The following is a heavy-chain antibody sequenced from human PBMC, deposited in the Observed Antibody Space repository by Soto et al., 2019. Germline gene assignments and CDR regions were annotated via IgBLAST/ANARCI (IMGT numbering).Heavy chain of an antibody. J-gene: IGHJ4*02. CDR1: GFPFSSYG. V-gene: IGHV3-33*01. CDR3: ARQNVDRVATGERNYFDS. CDR2: TWYDVSNK. D-gene: IGHD5-12*01. Sequence: QVQLVESGRGVVQPGRSRRLSCAASGFPFSSYGMHWVRQAPGKGLELVAATWYDVSNKDYADSVKSRFTISRDNPKNTVYLQMNSLRAEDTAVYYCARQNVDRVATGERNYFDSWGQGTLVTGSS.